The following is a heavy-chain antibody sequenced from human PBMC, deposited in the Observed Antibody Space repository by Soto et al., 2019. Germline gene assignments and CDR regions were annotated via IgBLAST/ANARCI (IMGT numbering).Heavy chain of an antibody. CDR3: ARDQSWHDLVWWFYP. CDR1: GYSFTSHY. D-gene: IGHD1-1*01. V-gene: IGHV1-46*03. J-gene: IGHJ5*02. Sequence: ASAKVSCKAIGYSFTSHYMHWVRQAPGQGLEWMGTIYPGGVNIGYAQKFKGRVTMTKDTSTSTVYMELNSLTSEDTAVYYCARDQSWHDLVWWFYPWGQGTLVTVS. CDR2: IYPGGVNI.